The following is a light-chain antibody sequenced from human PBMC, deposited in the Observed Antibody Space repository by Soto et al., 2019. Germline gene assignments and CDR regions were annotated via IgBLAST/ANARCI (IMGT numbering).Light chain of an antibody. CDR3: HQYGSFPVT. CDR2: SAS. Sequence: EVVLTQSPGTLSLSPGERVTLSCRASQSVASSYLAWYQQKPGRAPRLLFYSASSRATGIPDRFSGSGSGTDFTLTISSLEPEDFAVYYCHQYGSFPVTFGPGTKVD. J-gene: IGKJ3*01. CDR1: QSVASSY. V-gene: IGKV3-20*01.